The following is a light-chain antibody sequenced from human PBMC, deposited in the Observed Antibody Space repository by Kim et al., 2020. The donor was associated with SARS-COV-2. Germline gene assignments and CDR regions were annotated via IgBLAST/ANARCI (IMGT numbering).Light chain of an antibody. CDR3: QQRSDWPVT. V-gene: IGKV3-11*01. J-gene: IGKJ5*01. CDR2: EAS. Sequence: EIALTQSPDTLSLSPGERATLSCRASQSVGDYIAWYQQRPGQAPRLLIYEASTRATGIPARFSGSGSGTDFTLTITSLESEDFAVYYCQQRSDWPVTFGQGTRLDIK. CDR1: QSVGDY.